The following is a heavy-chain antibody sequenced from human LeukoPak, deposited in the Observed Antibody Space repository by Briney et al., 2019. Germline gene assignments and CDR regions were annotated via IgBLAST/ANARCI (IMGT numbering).Heavy chain of an antibody. Sequence: GGSLRLSCAASGFTSRTYDMNWVRQAPGKGLEWVAAISGRGDNTYYVDSVKGRFTISRDNSRNTLYLHLNSLRAEDTAIHYCTRGRQGVFNDPLDIWGQGTVVTVSS. CDR1: GFTSRTYD. CDR2: ISGRGDNT. D-gene: IGHD3-10*01. J-gene: IGHJ3*02. V-gene: IGHV3-23*01. CDR3: TRGRQGVFNDPLDI.